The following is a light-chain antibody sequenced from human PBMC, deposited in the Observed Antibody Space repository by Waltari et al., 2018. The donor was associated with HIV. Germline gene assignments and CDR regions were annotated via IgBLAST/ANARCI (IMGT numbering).Light chain of an antibody. V-gene: IGLV1-40*01. Sequence: QSMLTQPPSAPGAPGQRITIPCTRSRSNIRAGYDVHWFQQLPERPPRIVIYANNNRPAGVPDRVSGSKSGTSASLAITGLQAEDEADYYCQSYDSTLSGLYVFGTGTKVTVL. J-gene: IGLJ1*01. CDR2: ANN. CDR1: RSNIRAGYD. CDR3: QSYDSTLSGLYV.